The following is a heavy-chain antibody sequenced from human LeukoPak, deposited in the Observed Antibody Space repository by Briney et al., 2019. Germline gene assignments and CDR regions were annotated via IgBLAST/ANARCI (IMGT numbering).Heavy chain of an antibody. Sequence: SETLSLTCAVYGGSFSGYYWGWIRQPPGKGLEWIGSMYYGGSTSYNPSLESRVTISVDTSKNQFSLKLNSVTAADTAVYYCARTAGGGGLDYWGQGTLVTVAA. J-gene: IGHJ4*02. CDR1: GGSFSGYY. CDR2: MYYGGST. V-gene: IGHV4-39*01. CDR3: ARTAGGGGLDY. D-gene: IGHD3-16*01.